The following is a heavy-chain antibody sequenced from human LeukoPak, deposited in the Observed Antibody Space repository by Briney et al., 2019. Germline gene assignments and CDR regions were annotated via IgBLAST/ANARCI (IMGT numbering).Heavy chain of an antibody. V-gene: IGHV1-2*06. D-gene: IGHD3-3*01. CDR1: GYTFTGYY. J-gene: IGHJ4*02. CDR3: ARAHYDFWSGYYTAEDY. CDR2: INPNSGGT. Sequence: ASVKVSCKDSGYTFTGYYMHWVRQAPGQGLEWMGRINPNSGGTNYAQKFQGRVTMTRDTSISTAYMELSRLRSDDTAVYYCARAHYDFWSGYYTAEDYWGQGTLVTVSS.